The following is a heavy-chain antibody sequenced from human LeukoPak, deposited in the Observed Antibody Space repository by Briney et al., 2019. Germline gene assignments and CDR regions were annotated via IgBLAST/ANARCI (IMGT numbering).Heavy chain of an antibody. V-gene: IGHV1-2*02. CDR3: ARGMGVLLWFGEFFP. Sequence: GASVKVSCKASGYTFTGYYMHWVRQAPGQGLEWMGWINPNSGGTNYAQKFQGRVTMTRDTSISTAYMELSRLRSDDTAVYYCARGMGVLLWFGEFFPWGQGTLVTVSS. CDR1: GYTFTGYY. CDR2: INPNSGGT. J-gene: IGHJ4*02. D-gene: IGHD3-10*01.